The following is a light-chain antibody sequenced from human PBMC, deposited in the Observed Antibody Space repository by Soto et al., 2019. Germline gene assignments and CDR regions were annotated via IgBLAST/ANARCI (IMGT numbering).Light chain of an antibody. CDR3: QQHGTSPYT. V-gene: IGKV3-20*01. CDR2: GAS. J-gene: IGKJ5*01. Sequence: EVVLTQSPNTLSLSPRERATLSCWASQSLRSSYLAWYQRKPGQAPRLLMFGASRRATGIPDRFNGSGSGTDFILTISRLEPEDVAVYYCQQHGTSPYTFGQGTRLEIK. CDR1: QSLRSSY.